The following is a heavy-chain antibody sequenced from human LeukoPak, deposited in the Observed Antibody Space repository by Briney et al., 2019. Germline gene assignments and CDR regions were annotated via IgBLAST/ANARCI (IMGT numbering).Heavy chain of an antibody. CDR1: GGTFSSYA. Sequence: SVKVSCKASGGTFSSYAISWVRQAPGQGLEWMGGIIPIFGTANYAQKFQGRVTITADESTSTAYMELSSLRSEDTAVYYCARHRRDGYNQPIDYGGQGTLVTVSS. CDR2: IIPIFGTA. D-gene: IGHD5-24*01. V-gene: IGHV1-69*01. J-gene: IGHJ4*02. CDR3: ARHRRDGYNQPIDY.